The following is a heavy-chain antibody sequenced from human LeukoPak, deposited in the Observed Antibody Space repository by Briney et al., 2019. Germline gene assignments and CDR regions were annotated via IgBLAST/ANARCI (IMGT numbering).Heavy chain of an antibody. CDR1: GFTFSSYG. CDR2: IRYDGSNK. J-gene: IGHJ4*02. CDR3: AKERNYYDSSGYYSVAGGPDY. V-gene: IGHV3-30*02. D-gene: IGHD3-22*01. Sequence: SGGSLRLSCAASGFTFSSYGMHWVRQAPGKGLEWVAFIRYDGSNKYYADSVKGRFTNSRDNSKNTLYLKMNSLRAEDTAVYYCAKERNYYDSSGYYSVAGGPDYWGQGTLVTVSS.